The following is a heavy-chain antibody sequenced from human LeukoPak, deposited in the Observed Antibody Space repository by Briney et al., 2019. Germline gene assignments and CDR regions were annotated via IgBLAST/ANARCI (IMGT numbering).Heavy chain of an antibody. V-gene: IGHV3-23*01. CDR1: GFTFSNYA. D-gene: IGHD1-1*01. CDR3: ARTRGPLGY. CDR2: ISGSGAST. Sequence: PGGSLRLSCAASGFTFSNYAMSWVRQAPGKGLEWVSLISGSGASTYYPDSVKGRFTISRDNAKNSLHLQMNSLRAEDTAVYYCARTRGPLGYWGQGTLVTVSS. J-gene: IGHJ4*02.